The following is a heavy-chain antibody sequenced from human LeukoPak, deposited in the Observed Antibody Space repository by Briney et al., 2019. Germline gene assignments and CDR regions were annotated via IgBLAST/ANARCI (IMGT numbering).Heavy chain of an antibody. V-gene: IGHV5-51*01. CDR3: ARRAVTTGYFDY. CDR1: GYSFTSHW. J-gene: IGHJ4*02. CDR2: IYPGDFDT. Sequence: GESLKISCKGSGYSFTSHWIAWVRQMPGKGLEWMGIIYPGDFDTRYSSSFQGQVTISADKSISTAYLQWSSLKASDTAVYYCARRAVTTGYFDYWGRGSLVTVSS. D-gene: IGHD4-17*01.